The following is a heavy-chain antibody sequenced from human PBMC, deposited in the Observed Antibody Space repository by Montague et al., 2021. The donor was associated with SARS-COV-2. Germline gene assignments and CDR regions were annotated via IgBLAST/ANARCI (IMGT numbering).Heavy chain of an antibody. V-gene: IGHV2-70*01. CDR1: GFSLSTSGMC. J-gene: IGHJ6*02. CDR2: IDWDDDK. CDR3: ARMDILTGYYAYGMDV. D-gene: IGHD3-9*01. Sequence: VKTTQTLTLTCTFSGFSLSTSGMCVSWIRQPPGKALEWLALIDWDDDKYYSTSLKTRLTISKDTSKNQMVLTMTNMDPVDTATYYCARMDILTGYYAYGMDVWGQGTTVTVSS.